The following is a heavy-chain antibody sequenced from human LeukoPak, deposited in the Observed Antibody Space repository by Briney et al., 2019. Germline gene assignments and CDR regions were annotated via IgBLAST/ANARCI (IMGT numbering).Heavy chain of an antibody. J-gene: IGHJ4*02. D-gene: IGHD3-22*01. CDR1: GFTFSSYG. CDR3: AKCSDYYDSSGYFDY. V-gene: IGHV3-30*18. Sequence: QPGRSLRLSCAASGFTFSSYGMHWVRQAPGKGLEWVAVISYDGSNKYYADSVKGRFTISRDNTKNTLYLQMNSLRAEDTAVYYCAKCSDYYDSSGYFDYWGQGTLVTVSS. CDR2: ISYDGSNK.